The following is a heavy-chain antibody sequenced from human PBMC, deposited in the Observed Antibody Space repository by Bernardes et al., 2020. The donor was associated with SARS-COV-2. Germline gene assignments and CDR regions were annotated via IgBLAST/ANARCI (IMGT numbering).Heavy chain of an antibody. J-gene: IGHJ3*02. CDR2: INPHSGGT. CDR3: ARDLDRLYSGSRTDAFDI. V-gene: IGHV1-2*02. Sequence: ASVKVSCKASGYTLSDYYMHWVRHAPGQGLEWMGWINPHSGGTNYAQKFQGRVTVTRDTSISTAYMELSRLTSDDTAVYYCARDLDRLYSGSRTDAFDIWGQGTMVTVSS. D-gene: IGHD1-26*01. CDR1: GYTLSDYY.